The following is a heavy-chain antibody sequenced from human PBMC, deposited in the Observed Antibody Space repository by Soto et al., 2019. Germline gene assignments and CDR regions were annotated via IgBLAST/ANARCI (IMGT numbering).Heavy chain of an antibody. Sequence: EVQLLESGGGLVQPGGSLRLSCAASGFTFSSYAMNWVRQAPGKGLEWVSVISGSGGSTYYADSVKGRFTISRDNSKNTLLLKMNSVRAEDTAVYYCASRSSGWYFDYWGQGTLVTVSS. J-gene: IGHJ4*02. CDR1: GFTFSSYA. CDR2: ISGSGGST. V-gene: IGHV3-23*01. D-gene: IGHD6-19*01. CDR3: ASRSSGWYFDY.